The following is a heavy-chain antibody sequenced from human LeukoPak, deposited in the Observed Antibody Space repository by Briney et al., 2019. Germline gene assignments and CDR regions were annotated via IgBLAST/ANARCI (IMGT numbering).Heavy chain of an antibody. Sequence: GGSLRPSGEAPGFPFGNPWMHWPRQVPGKGLVWVPRLNPDGSTTTYADPVKGRFTISRDNAKNTLYLQMNSLRAEDTAVYYCVRTVISSGLFGDPDYWGQGTLVTVSS. CDR3: VRTVISSGLFGDPDY. D-gene: IGHD3-3*01. CDR2: LNPDGSTT. J-gene: IGHJ4*02. CDR1: GFPFGNPW. V-gene: IGHV3-74*01.